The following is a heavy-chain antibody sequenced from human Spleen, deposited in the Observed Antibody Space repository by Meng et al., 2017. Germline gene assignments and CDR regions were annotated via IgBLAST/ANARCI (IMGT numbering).Heavy chain of an antibody. J-gene: IGHJ1*01. Sequence: EVQVVESGGGLVQPGGSLRLSCAASGFTVSNNYLTWARQAPGKGLEWVSFIYSRGNTYYADSVKGRFTLSRDNSKNTLFLQMNSLRAEDTAVYYCATGRTGGQHWGQGTLVTVSS. CDR2: IYSRGNT. CDR1: GFTVSNNY. D-gene: IGHD1-1*01. V-gene: IGHV3-66*01. CDR3: ATGRTGGQH.